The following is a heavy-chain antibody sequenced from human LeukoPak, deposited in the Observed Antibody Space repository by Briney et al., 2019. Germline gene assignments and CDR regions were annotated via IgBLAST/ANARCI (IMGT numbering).Heavy chain of an antibody. Sequence: GGSLRLSCAASGFTFSSYAMRWVRQAPGKGLEWVSAISGSGGSTYYADSVKGRFTISRDNSKNTLYLQMNSLRAEDTAVYYCAKCTEKAAAGPNDYSGQGTLVTVSS. CDR3: AKCTEKAAAGPNDY. V-gene: IGHV3-23*01. CDR1: GFTFSSYA. D-gene: IGHD6-13*01. CDR2: ISGSGGST. J-gene: IGHJ4*02.